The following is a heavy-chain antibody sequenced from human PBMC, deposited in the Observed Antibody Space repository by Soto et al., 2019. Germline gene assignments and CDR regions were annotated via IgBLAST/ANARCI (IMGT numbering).Heavy chain of an antibody. CDR2: IYPGDSDT. CDR1: GYSFTSYW. Sequence: PGESLKISCKGSGYSFTSYWIGWVRQMPGKGLEWMGIIYPGDSDTRYSPSFQGQVTISADKSISTAYLQWSSLKASDTAMYYCGRLRRYSSSSSTYYYYYYMDVWGKGTTVTVSS. J-gene: IGHJ6*03. V-gene: IGHV5-51*01. D-gene: IGHD6-6*01. CDR3: GRLRRYSSSSSTYYYYYYMDV.